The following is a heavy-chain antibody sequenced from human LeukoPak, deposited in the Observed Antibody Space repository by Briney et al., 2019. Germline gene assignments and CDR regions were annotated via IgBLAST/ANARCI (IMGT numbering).Heavy chain of an antibody. CDR2: INAFGAST. CDR3: AKVALGYCSGGSCYYFDY. J-gene: IGHJ4*02. D-gene: IGHD2-15*01. V-gene: IGHV3-53*01. CDR1: GFTVSSNY. Sequence: PGGSLRLSCAASGFTVSSNYMSWVRQAPEKGLECVSSINAFGASTYYADSVKGRFTISRDNSKSTLYLQMNSLRAEDTAVYYCAKVALGYCSGGSCYYFDYGGQGTLVTVSS.